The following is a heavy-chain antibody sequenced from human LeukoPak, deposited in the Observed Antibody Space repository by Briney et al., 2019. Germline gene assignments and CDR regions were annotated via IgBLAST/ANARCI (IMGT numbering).Heavy chain of an antibody. V-gene: IGHV4-39*01. J-gene: IGHJ5*01. CDR3: VRHDGRGGATMGAFDS. CDR1: AGSFISSSHH. CDR2: VYYGRTT. D-gene: IGHD5-12*01. Sequence: PSETLSLTCTVSAGSFISSSHHWGWISQSPGKGLEWIGSVYYGRTTYYNPSLDGRVTVSLDTSANQFSLQLNSVTAADTAVYYCVRHDGRGGATMGAFDSWGQGSLVTVSS.